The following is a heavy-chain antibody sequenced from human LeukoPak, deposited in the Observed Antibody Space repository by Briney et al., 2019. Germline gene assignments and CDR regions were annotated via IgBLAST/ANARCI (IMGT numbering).Heavy chain of an antibody. CDR2: ISYDGSNK. Sequence: GGSLRLSCAASGFTFSSYAMHWVRQAPGKGLEWVAVISYDGSNKYYADSVKGRFTISRDNSKNTLYLQMNSLRAGDTAVYYCARDYYGSGSYYNSYGMDVWGQGTTVTVSS. J-gene: IGHJ6*02. V-gene: IGHV3-30-3*01. CDR3: ARDYYGSGSYYNSYGMDV. D-gene: IGHD3-10*01. CDR1: GFTFSSYA.